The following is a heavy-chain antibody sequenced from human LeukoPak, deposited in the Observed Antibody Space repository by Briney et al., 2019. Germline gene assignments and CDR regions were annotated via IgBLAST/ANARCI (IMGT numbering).Heavy chain of an antibody. V-gene: IGHV3-15*04. D-gene: IGHD4-23*01. CDR3: TSLVGSPTY. J-gene: IGHJ4*02. CDR1: GFNFQYAW. CDR2: IESKRDGETT. Sequence: PGGSLRLSCAGSGFNFQYAWMTWVRQAPGKGLEWVGRIESKRDGETTDYAALVKSRFSISRDDSKNTVYLQMNSLRTEDTAVYYCTSLVGSPTYWGQGTLVAVSS.